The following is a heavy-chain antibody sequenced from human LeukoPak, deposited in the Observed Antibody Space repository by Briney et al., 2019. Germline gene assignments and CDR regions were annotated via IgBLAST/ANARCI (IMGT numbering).Heavy chain of an antibody. CDR2: IYHSGST. D-gene: IGHD3-16*01. V-gene: IGHV4-4*02. CDR1: GGSISSSNW. J-gene: IGHJ4*02. CDR3: ARRLWGIDY. Sequence: SGTLSLTYAVSGGSISSSNWWSWVRQPPGKGLEWIGEIYHSGSTNYNPSLESRVTISVDTSKNHFSLKLFSVTAADTAVYYCARRLWGIDYWGQGTLVTVSS.